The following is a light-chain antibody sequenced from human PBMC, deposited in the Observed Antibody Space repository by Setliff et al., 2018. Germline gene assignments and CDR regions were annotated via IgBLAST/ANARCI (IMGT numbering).Light chain of an antibody. CDR3: CSHTRSSTWV. J-gene: IGLJ3*02. CDR1: TSDIGTYNY. V-gene: IGLV2-14*01. CDR2: DVS. Sequence: QSALTQPASVSGSPGQSITISCSGTTSDIGTYNYVSWYQQYPGKAPKLVIYDVSNRPSGVSNRFSGSKSGNTASLTISGLQAEDEADYYCCSHTRSSTWVFGGGTKVTVL.